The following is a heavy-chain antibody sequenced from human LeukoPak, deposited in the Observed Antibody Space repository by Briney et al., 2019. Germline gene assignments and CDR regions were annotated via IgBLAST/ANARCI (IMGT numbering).Heavy chain of an antibody. Sequence: GGSLRLSCAASGFTFSSYSINWVRQAPGKGLEWVSYISSSSTTIYYADSVKGRFTISRDNAKNSLYLQMNSLRAEDTAVYYCARDWSGSSNYWGQGTLVTVSS. V-gene: IGHV3-48*01. D-gene: IGHD1-26*01. CDR3: ARDWSGSSNY. J-gene: IGHJ4*02. CDR1: GFTFSSYS. CDR2: ISSSSTTI.